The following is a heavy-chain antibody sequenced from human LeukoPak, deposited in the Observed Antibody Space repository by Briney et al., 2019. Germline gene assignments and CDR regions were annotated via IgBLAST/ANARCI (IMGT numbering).Heavy chain of an antibody. CDR2: MNPYSGDR. J-gene: IGHJ4*02. Sequence: ASVKVSCKTSGYTFTSYHINWVRQATGQGVEWMVWMNPYSGDRGYAQNFQGRGSFTRGASIGTAYMELSSLRSDDTAVYFCARTTSLTASGYDYWGQGTLVTVSS. CDR3: ARTTSLTASGYDY. D-gene: IGHD4-17*01. V-gene: IGHV1-8*03. CDR1: GYTFTSYH.